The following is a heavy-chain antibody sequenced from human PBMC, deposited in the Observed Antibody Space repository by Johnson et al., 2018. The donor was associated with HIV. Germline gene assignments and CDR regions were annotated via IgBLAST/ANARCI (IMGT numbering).Heavy chain of an antibody. D-gene: IGHD3-10*01. CDR1: GFTFSSNY. CDR3: ARGLGLDAFDI. V-gene: IGHV3-66*01. J-gene: IGHJ3*02. CDR2: IYSGGST. Sequence: VQLVESGGGVVQPGRSLRLSCAASGFTFSSNYMSWVRQAPGKGLEWVSVIYSGGSTYYADSVKGRFTISRDNSKNTLYLQMNSLRAEDTAVYYCARGLGLDAFDIWGQGTMVTVSS.